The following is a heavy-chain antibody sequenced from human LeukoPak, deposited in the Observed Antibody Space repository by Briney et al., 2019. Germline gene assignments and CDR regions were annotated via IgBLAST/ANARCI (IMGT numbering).Heavy chain of an antibody. J-gene: IGHJ6*02. D-gene: IGHD2-2*01. V-gene: IGHV4-39*01. CDR1: GGSISSSSYY. Sequence: SETLSLTCTVSGGSISSSSYYWGWIRQPPGKGLEWIGSIYYSGSTYYNPSLKSRVTISVDTSKNQFSLKLSSVTAADTAVYYCATIPKRGYCSSTSCSSIYYYYGMDVWGQGTTVTVSS. CDR3: ATIPKRGYCSSTSCSSIYYYYGMDV. CDR2: IYYSGST.